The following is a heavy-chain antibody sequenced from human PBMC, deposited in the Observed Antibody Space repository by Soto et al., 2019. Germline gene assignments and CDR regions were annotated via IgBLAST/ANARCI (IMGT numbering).Heavy chain of an antibody. CDR2: IIPILGIA. CDR1: GGTFSSYT. V-gene: IGHV1-69*02. D-gene: IGHD6-6*01. CDR3: AQYSSSSGEYYFDY. Sequence: SVKVSCKASGGTFSSYTIIWVRQAPGQGLEWMGRIIPILGIANYAQKFQGRVTITADKSTSTAYMELSSLRSEDTAVYYCAQYSSSSGEYYFDYWGQGTLVTVSS. J-gene: IGHJ4*02.